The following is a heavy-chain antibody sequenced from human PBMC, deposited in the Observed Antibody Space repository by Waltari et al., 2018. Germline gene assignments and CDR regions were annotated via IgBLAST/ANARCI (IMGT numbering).Heavy chain of an antibody. CDR1: GFSFSDAW. V-gene: IGHV3-15*01. CDR3: TTDRRRGYDPQFDY. Sequence: EVQLVESGGGLVKTGGSLRLSCAASGFSFSDAWSSWVRLAPGTGLEWVGRMRSKAYGGTIDYAAPVKCRFTISRDDSKTTLYMQLNSLKDEDTAVYYCTTDRRRGYDPQFDYWGQGTLVTVSS. D-gene: IGHD5-12*01. CDR2: MRSKAYGGTI. J-gene: IGHJ4*02.